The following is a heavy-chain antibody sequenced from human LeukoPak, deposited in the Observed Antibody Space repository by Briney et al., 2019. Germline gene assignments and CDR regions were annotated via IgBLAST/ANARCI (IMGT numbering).Heavy chain of an antibody. CDR1: GGSVSSGSYY. Sequence: KASETLSLTCTVSGGSVSSGSYYWSWIRQPPGEGLEWIGYIYYSGSTNYNPSLKSRVTISVDTSKNQFSLKLSSVTAADTAVYYCASSGSYYTYFDYWGQGTLVTVSS. J-gene: IGHJ4*02. D-gene: IGHD3-10*01. CDR2: IYYSGST. CDR3: ASSGSYYTYFDY. V-gene: IGHV4-61*01.